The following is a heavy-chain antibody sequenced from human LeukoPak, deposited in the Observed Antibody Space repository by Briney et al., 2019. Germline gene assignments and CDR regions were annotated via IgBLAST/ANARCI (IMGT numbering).Heavy chain of an antibody. J-gene: IGHJ6*03. Sequence: SGTLSLTCTVSGGFISSYYRSWVRQPPGKGLEWVGYIYFSGRTNYNPSLKSRVTISVDTSKNQFSLKLSSVTAADTAVYYCARSVEGYCSGGSCYSYYYYMDVWGKGTTVTVSS. CDR2: IYFSGRT. D-gene: IGHD2-15*01. CDR1: GGFISSYY. CDR3: ARSVEGYCSGGSCYSYYYYMDV. V-gene: IGHV4-59*01.